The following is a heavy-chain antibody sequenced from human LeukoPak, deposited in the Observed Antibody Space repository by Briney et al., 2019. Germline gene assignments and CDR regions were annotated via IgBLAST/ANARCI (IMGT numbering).Heavy chain of an antibody. D-gene: IGHD3/OR15-3a*01. CDR3: ARALSWTTDSYYYMDV. V-gene: IGHV1-8*02. J-gene: IGHJ6*03. Sequence: GASVKVSCKASGYTFTGYYMHWVRQAPGQGLEWMGWMNPNSGNTGYAQKFQGRVTMTKNTSITTAYMELSSLRSEDTAVYYCARALSWTTDSYYYMDVWGKGTTVTVS. CDR1: GYTFTGYY. CDR2: MNPNSGNT.